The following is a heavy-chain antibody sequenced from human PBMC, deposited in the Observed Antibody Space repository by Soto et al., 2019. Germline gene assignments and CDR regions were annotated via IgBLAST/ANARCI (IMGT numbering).Heavy chain of an antibody. J-gene: IGHJ5*02. CDR3: ARVGRVRFLEWLVDWFDP. CDR2: IYYSGST. V-gene: IGHV4-30-4*01. D-gene: IGHD3-3*01. CDR1: GGSISSGDYY. Sequence: SETLSLTCTVSGGSISSGDYYWSWIRQPPGKGLEWIGYIYYSGSTYYNPSLKSRVTISVDTSKNQFSLKLSSVTAADTAVYYCARVGRVRFLEWLVDWFDPWGQGTLVTVSS.